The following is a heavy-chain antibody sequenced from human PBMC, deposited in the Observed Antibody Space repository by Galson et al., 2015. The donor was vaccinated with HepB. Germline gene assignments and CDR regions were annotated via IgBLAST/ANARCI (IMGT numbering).Heavy chain of an antibody. D-gene: IGHD3-3*01. CDR2: ISGASGAT. V-gene: IGHV3-23*01. J-gene: IGHJ4*02. Sequence: SLRLSCAASGFTFSGSDMSWVRQASGKGLEWVSYISGASGATYYADSVKGRFTISRDNSKNTLYLQMNSLRAEDTAVYYCAGGHWSHWGQGTLVTVSS. CDR3: AGGHWSH. CDR1: GFTFSGSD.